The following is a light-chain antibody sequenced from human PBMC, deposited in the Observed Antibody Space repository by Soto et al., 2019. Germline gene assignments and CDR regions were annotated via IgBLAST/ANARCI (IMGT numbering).Light chain of an antibody. Sequence: QSALTQPASVSGSPGQPITISCTGTSSDVGGYNYVSWYQQHPGKAPKLMIYDATNRPSGVSNRFSGSKSGNTASLTISGLQAEDEADYYCSSYTGSNTLEVFGTGTKVTVL. CDR1: SSDVGGYNY. J-gene: IGLJ1*01. CDR3: SSYTGSNTLEV. CDR2: DAT. V-gene: IGLV2-14*03.